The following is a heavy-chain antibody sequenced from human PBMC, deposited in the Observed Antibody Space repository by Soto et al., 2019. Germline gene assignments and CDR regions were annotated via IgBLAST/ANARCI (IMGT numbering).Heavy chain of an antibody. CDR2: FSSTGSAI. CDR3: ARAEYQLLNGMDV. V-gene: IGHV3-48*03. CDR1: GFTLSTYE. D-gene: IGHD2-2*01. J-gene: IGHJ6*02. Sequence: SGGSLRLSCTSSGFTLSTYEMSWVRQAPGKGLEWLSYFSSTGSAIYYADSVRGRFTISRDNAKNSLYLQMNSLRAEDTAVYYCARAEYQLLNGMDVWGQGTTVTVSS.